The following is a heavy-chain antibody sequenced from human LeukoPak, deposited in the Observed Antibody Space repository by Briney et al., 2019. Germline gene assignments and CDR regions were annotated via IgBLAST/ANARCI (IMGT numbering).Heavy chain of an antibody. CDR1: GFTFSSYG. CDR2: IKQDGSEK. V-gene: IGHV3-7*01. Sequence: GGSLRLSCAASGFTFSSYGMSWVRQAPGKGLEWVANIKQDGSEKYYVDSVKGRFTISRDNAKNSLYLQMNSLRAEDTAVYYCARGRPTYYYDSSGYPIDYWGQGTLVTVSS. J-gene: IGHJ4*02. D-gene: IGHD3-22*01. CDR3: ARGRPTYYYDSSGYPIDY.